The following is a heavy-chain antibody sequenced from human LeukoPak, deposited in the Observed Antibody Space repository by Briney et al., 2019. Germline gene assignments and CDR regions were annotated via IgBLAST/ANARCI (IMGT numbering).Heavy chain of an antibody. CDR3: AREPLGYCSGGSCWFGAFDI. CDR2: ISSSSSYT. Sequence: GGSLRLSCAASGFTFSDYYMSWIRQAPGKGLEWVSYISSSSSYTNYADSVKGRFTISRDNAKNSLYLQMNSLRAEDTAVYYCAREPLGYCSGGSCWFGAFDIWGQGTMVTVSS. D-gene: IGHD2-15*01. V-gene: IGHV3-11*06. J-gene: IGHJ3*02. CDR1: GFTFSDYY.